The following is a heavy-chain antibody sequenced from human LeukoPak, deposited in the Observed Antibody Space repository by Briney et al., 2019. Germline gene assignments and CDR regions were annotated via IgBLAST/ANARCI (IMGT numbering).Heavy chain of an antibody. CDR3: AGDRYGAYDY. V-gene: IGHV3-21*05. J-gene: IGHJ4*02. CDR2: ISSSSSYI. CDR1: GFTFSSYS. D-gene: IGHD4-17*01. Sequence: GGSLRLSCAASGFTFSSYSMTWVRQAPGKGLEWVSYISSSSSYIFYADSVKGRFTISRDNAKNSLYLQMNSLRAEDTAVYYCAGDRYGAYDYWGQGTLVTVSS.